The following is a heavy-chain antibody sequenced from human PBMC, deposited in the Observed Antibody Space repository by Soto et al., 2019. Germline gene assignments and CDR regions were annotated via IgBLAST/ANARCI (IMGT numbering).Heavy chain of an antibody. D-gene: IGHD5-18*01. CDR2: ISSSSSTI. CDR3: ERDGGYSDGPLDY. CDR1: GFTFSSYS. V-gene: IGHV3-48*01. J-gene: IGHJ4*02. Sequence: EVQLVESGGGLVQPGGSLRLSCAASGFTFSSYSMNWVRQAPGKGLGWVSYISSSSSTIYYAGSVKGRFTISRDNAKNSLDLQMNTLNAEDTAVYYCERDGGYSDGPLDYWGQGTLVTVSS.